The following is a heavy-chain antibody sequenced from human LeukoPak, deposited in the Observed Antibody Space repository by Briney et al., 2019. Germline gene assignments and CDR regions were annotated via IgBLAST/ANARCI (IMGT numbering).Heavy chain of an antibody. V-gene: IGHV3-64D*09. CDR2: INDYGDTT. J-gene: IGHJ4*02. CDR3: VKDLSGWYSFES. CDR1: GFMFSSSA. D-gene: IGHD6-19*01. Sequence: PGGSLRLSCSASGFMFSSSAMHWVRQAPGMGLEYVSGINDYGDTTHYGDSVRGRVTISRDDSKNTVYLQMSSVRAEDTALYYCVKDLSGWYSFESWGQGTLVTVPS.